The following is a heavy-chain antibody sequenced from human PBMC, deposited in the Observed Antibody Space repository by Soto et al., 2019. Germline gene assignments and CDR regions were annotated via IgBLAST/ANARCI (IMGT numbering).Heavy chain of an antibody. CDR1: GFTFSTYW. J-gene: IGHJ4*02. CDR2: IRGDGTRT. V-gene: IGHV3-74*01. Sequence: GGSLRLSCAASGFTFSTYWMHWVRQGPGKGLVWVSRIRGDGTRTNYADSVRGRFTVSRDNAKDTLYLQINSLTAEDTAVYYCARGTLTSIDMVDYWGQGTLVTVSS. D-gene: IGHD2-21*01. CDR3: ARGTLTSIDMVDY.